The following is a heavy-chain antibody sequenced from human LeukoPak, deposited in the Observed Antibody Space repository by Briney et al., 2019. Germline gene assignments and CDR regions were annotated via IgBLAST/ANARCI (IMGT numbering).Heavy chain of an antibody. J-gene: IGHJ4*02. Sequence: SETLSLTCTVSGGSISSSSYYWGWIRQPPGKGLEWIGSIYYSGSTYYNPSLKSRVTISVDTSKNQFSLKLSSVTAADTAVYYCARGRREYSSGWFLPFDYWGQGTLVTVSS. CDR2: IYYSGST. D-gene: IGHD6-13*01. CDR1: GGSISSSSYY. V-gene: IGHV4-39*01. CDR3: ARGRREYSSGWFLPFDY.